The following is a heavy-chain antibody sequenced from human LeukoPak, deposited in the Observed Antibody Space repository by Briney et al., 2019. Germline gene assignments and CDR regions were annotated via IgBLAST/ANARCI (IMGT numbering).Heavy chain of an antibody. Sequence: GGSLGLSCAASGFTFSDYYMTWIRQAPGKGLEWVSYISSSGGTIYYADSVKGRFTISRDNAKNSLYLQMNGLRDDDTAVYYCARGWSTTRNNWFDPWGQGALVTVSS. CDR2: ISSSGGTI. CDR3: ARGWSTTRNNWFDP. J-gene: IGHJ5*02. V-gene: IGHV3-11*01. CDR1: GFTFSDYY. D-gene: IGHD1-1*01.